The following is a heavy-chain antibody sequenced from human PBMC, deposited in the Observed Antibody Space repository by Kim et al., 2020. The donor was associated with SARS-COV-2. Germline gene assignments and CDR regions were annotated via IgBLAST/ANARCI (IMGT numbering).Heavy chain of an antibody. J-gene: IGHJ6*02. Sequence: RFTISRDNSKNTLYLQMNSLRAEDTAVYYCAKDLGDVLLWFGEITDGMDVWGQGTTVTVSS. CDR3: AKDLGDVLLWFGEITDGMDV. V-gene: IGHV3-30*02. D-gene: IGHD3-10*01.